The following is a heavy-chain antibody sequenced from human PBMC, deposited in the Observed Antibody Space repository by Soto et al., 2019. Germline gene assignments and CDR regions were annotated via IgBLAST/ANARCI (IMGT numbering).Heavy chain of an antibody. D-gene: IGHD7-27*01. CDR3: ATGWGDY. CDR1: GININKQV. J-gene: IGHJ4*02. V-gene: IGHV3-23*01. CDR2: ISGSGGST. Sequence: EVQLLESGGAWVQPGGSLRHSCAVAGININKQVMRWVSQAPGKGLEWASSISGSGGSTYYEYSVKGRFTISRDNSKNTLYLYMNSLRAEDTAVYYCATGWGDYWGQGTQVTVSS.